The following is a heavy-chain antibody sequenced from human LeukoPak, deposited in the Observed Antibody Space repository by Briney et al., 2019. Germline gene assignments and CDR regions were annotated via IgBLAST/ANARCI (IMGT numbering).Heavy chain of an antibody. CDR1: GGTFSSYA. Sequence: GALVKVSCKASGGTFSSYAISWVRQAPGQGLEWMGGIIPIFGTANYAQKFQGRVTITADESTSTAYMELSSLRSEDTAVYYCAISLVLRYFDWLPGTWGQGTLVTVSS. CDR2: IIPIFGTA. V-gene: IGHV1-69*13. J-gene: IGHJ4*02. CDR3: AISLVLRYFDWLPGT. D-gene: IGHD3-9*01.